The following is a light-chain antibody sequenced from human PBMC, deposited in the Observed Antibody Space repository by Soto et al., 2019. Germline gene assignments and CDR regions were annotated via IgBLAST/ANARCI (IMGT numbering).Light chain of an antibody. V-gene: IGKV1-12*01. CDR2: AAS. CDR1: QAVSTW. CDR3: QQGASFPRT. J-gene: IGKJ4*01. Sequence: DIQMTQSPSSVSASVGDTVTITCRASQAVSTWLAWYQQKPGGAPKLLIYAASTLQSGVPSRFSGSGSGTDFPLTSRSLQPEDFATYYCQQGASFPRTFGGGTKVEIK.